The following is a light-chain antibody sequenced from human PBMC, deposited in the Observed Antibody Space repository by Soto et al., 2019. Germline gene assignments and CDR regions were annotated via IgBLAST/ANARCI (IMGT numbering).Light chain of an antibody. CDR3: QQYGSSLFT. CDR1: QSIGSN. V-gene: IGKV3-15*01. CDR2: GVS. Sequence: EIVMTQSPATLSVSPGERATLSCRASQSIGSNLAWYQQKPGQAPRLLIYGVSTRASGIPGRFSGSGSGTEFTLSISRLEPEDFAVYYCQQYGSSLFTFGPGTKVDIK. J-gene: IGKJ3*01.